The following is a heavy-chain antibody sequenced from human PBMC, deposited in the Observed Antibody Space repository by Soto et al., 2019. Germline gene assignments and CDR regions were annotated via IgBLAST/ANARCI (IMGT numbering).Heavy chain of an antibody. V-gene: IGHV4-30-4*01. CDR3: VRNYYDSSGYPSFEY. Sequence: SETLSLTCTVSGGSISSGDYYWSWIRQPPGKGLEWIGYIYYSGSTYYNPSLKSRVTISVDTSKNQFSLKLSSVTAAYTSLYYCVRNYYDSSGYPSFEYWGQGTLVTVSS. CDR2: IYYSGST. D-gene: IGHD3-22*01. CDR1: GGSISSGDYY. J-gene: IGHJ4*02.